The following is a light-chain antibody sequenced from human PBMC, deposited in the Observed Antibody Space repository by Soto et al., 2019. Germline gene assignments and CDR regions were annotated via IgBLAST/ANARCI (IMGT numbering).Light chain of an antibody. V-gene: IGKV3-20*01. CDR3: QLFGASRT. CDR2: AAY. Sequence: EIVMTQSPATLSVSPGERATLSCRASQSVSSNLAWYQQKPGQGPRLLIYAAYSRATGIPDRFSGSGSGTDFTLTISRLEPEDFAVYYCQLFGASRTFGQGTKVDI. J-gene: IGKJ1*01. CDR1: QSVSSN.